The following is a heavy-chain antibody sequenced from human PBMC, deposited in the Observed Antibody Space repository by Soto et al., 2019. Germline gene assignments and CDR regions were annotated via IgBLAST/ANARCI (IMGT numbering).Heavy chain of an antibody. Sequence: PSETLSLTCTVSGVSMSGHFWNWIRQTPGRGLEWIGYIYHTGSIQYNPPLKSRVTMSIDTSKSQFSLKLKSVTAADTATYYCAKLSAAERDSPFIIGFASWGQGALVTVSS. J-gene: IGHJ4*02. CDR2: IYHTGSI. D-gene: IGHD3-10*01. V-gene: IGHV4-59*11. CDR3: AKLSAAERDSPFIIGFAS. CDR1: GVSMSGHF.